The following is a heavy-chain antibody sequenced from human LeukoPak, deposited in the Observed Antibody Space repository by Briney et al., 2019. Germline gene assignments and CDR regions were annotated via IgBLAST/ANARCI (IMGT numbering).Heavy chain of an antibody. CDR2: ISGSGGST. CDR1: GFTFSSYA. Sequence: PGGSLRLSCAASGFTFSSYAMSWVRQAPGKGLEWVSAISGSGGSTYYADSVKDRFTISRDNSKNTVYLQMNSLRPEDTAVYYCAKAKGSGLKYYFDYWGQGTLVTVSS. J-gene: IGHJ4*02. D-gene: IGHD6-19*01. CDR3: AKAKGSGLKYYFDY. V-gene: IGHV3-23*01.